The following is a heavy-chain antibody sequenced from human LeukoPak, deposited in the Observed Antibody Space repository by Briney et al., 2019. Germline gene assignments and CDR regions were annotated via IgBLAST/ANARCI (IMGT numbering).Heavy chain of an antibody. CDR1: GFTVSSNY. V-gene: IGHV3-53*04. J-gene: IGHJ4*02. CDR3: ARAQKGDYYDSSGYNALDY. CDR2: IYSGGST. D-gene: IGHD3-22*01. Sequence: PVGSLRLSCAASGFTVSSNYMSWVRQAPGKGLEWVSVIYSGGSTYYADSVKGRFTISIHNSKNTLYLQMNSLRAEDTAVYYCARAQKGDYYDSSGYNALDYWGQGTVVTVSS.